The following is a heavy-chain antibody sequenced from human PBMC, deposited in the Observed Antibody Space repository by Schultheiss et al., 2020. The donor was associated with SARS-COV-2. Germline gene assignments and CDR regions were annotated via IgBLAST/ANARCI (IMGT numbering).Heavy chain of an antibody. V-gene: IGHV3-21*01. CDR3: ARHSSSSFHWFDP. CDR1: GFTFDDYA. CDR2: ISSSSSYI. D-gene: IGHD6-6*01. Sequence: GESLKISCAASGFTFDDYAMHWVRQAPGKGLEWVSSISSSSSYIYYADSVKGRFTISRDNSKNTLYLQMNSLRAEDTAVYYCARHSSSSFHWFDPWGQGTLVTVSS. J-gene: IGHJ5*02.